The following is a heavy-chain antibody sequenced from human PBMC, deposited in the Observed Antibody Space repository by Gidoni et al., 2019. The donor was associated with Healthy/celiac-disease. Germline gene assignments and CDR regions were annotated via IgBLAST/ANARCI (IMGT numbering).Heavy chain of an antibody. CDR1: GGPVRGYY. D-gene: IGHD3-22*01. CDR3: ARSTGYDSSGYYGGGFDY. V-gene: IGHV4-34*01. J-gene: IGHJ4*02. CDR2: INHSGST. Sequence: QVQLQQRGAGLLKTAETLSLTCAVDGGPVRGYYWSWIRQPPGKGLEWIGEINHSGSTNYNPSLKSRVTISVDTSKNQFSLKLSSVTAADTAVYYCARSTGYDSSGYYGGGFDYWGQGTLVTVSS.